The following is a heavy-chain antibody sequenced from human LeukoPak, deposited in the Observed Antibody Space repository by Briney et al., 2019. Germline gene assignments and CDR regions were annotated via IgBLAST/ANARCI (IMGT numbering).Heavy chain of an antibody. CDR2: ISGFGDKT. CDR3: AKDVV. Sequence: GRSLSLSCAPSGHTFSSYAMHWVRQAPGKGLEWVSGISGFGDKTYYAESVKGRFTISRDNSKNRVYLQMDSLSAEDTAVYYCAKDVVRGKGTTVTISS. V-gene: IGHV3-23*01. CDR1: GHTFSSYA. J-gene: IGHJ6*04.